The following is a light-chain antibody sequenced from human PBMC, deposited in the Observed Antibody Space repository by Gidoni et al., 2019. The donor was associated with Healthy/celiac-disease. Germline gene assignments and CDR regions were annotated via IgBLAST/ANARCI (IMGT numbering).Light chain of an antibody. CDR2: KAS. V-gene: IGKV1-5*03. CDR1: QSISSR. J-gene: IGKJ1*01. Sequence: DIQMTQSPSTLSASVGDRVTITCRASQSISSRLAWYQQKPGKAPKLLIYKASSLESGVPSRVSGSGSGTEFTLTSSSLQPDDFATYYCQQYNSYPWTFGQGTKVEIK. CDR3: QQYNSYPWT.